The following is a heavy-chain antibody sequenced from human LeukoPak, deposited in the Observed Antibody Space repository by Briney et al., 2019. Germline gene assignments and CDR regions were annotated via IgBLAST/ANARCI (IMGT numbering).Heavy chain of an antibody. J-gene: IGHJ3*02. D-gene: IGHD5-24*01. V-gene: IGHV1-2*02. CDR1: GYTFTGYY. Sequence: ASVKVSCKASGYTFTGYYMHWVRQAPGQGLEWMGWINPNSGGTNYAQKFQGRVTMTRDTSISTAYMELSRLRSDDTAVYYCARRSRDGYNSDALNIWGQGTMVTVSS. CDR2: INPNSGGT. CDR3: ARRSRDGYNSDALNI.